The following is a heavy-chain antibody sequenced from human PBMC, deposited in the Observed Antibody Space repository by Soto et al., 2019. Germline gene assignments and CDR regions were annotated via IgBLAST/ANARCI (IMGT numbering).Heavy chain of an antibody. J-gene: IGHJ4*02. V-gene: IGHV4-59*01. D-gene: IGHD3-22*01. CDR3: ARQGDYYDSSPGDY. CDR2: IYYSGST. CDR1: GGSISSYY. Sequence: QVQLQESGPGLVKPSETLSLTCTVSGGSISSYYWSWIRQPPGKGLEWIGYIYYSGSTNYNPSLKSRVTISVDTSKNQFSLKLSSVTAADTAVYYWARQGDYYDSSPGDYWGQGTLVTVSS.